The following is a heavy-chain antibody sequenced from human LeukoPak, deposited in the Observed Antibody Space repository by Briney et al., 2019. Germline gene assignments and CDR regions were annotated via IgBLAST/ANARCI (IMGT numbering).Heavy chain of an antibody. D-gene: IGHD6-19*01. J-gene: IGHJ4*02. CDR1: GFTFSSYA. Sequence: GGSLRLSCAASGFTFSSYAMSWVRQAPGKGLEWVSGISGSGGTTYYADSVKGRFTISRDNFKNTLYLQMNSLRAEDTAVYYCAEGPYSGGFDYWGQGTLVTVSS. V-gene: IGHV3-23*01. CDR3: AEGPYSGGFDY. CDR2: ISGSGGTT.